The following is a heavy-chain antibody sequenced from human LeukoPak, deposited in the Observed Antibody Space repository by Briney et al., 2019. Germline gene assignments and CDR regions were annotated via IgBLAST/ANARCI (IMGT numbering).Heavy chain of an antibody. D-gene: IGHD6-19*01. Sequence: SVKVSCTASGGTFSSYTISWVRQAPGQGLEWMGRIIPILGIANYAQKFQGRVTITADKSTSTAYMELSSLRSEDTAVYYCARGMRSGWYYFFDYWGQGTLVTVSS. CDR1: GGTFSSYT. V-gene: IGHV1-69*02. CDR3: ARGMRSGWYYFFDY. J-gene: IGHJ4*02. CDR2: IIPILGIA.